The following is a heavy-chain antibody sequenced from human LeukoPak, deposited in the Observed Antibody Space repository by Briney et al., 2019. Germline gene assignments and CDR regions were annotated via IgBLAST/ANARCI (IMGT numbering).Heavy chain of an antibody. CDR3: ARVAVGANYYYYMDV. J-gene: IGHJ6*03. Sequence: GGSLRLSCAASGFTFSDYYMSWIRQAPGKGLEWVSYISSSGSTIYYADSVKGRFTISRDNAKNSLYLQMNSLRAEDTAVYYCARVAVGANYYYYMDVWGKGTTVTISS. CDR2: ISSSGSTI. D-gene: IGHD1-26*01. V-gene: IGHV3-11*01. CDR1: GFTFSDYY.